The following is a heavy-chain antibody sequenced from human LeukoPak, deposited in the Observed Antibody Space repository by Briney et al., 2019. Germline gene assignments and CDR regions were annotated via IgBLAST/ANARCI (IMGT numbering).Heavy chain of an antibody. CDR2: IYPGDSDT. CDR3: ARRNDILTGYTDY. D-gene: IGHD3-9*01. CDR1: GYRLTSYW. J-gene: IGHJ4*02. Sequence: GESLKISCKGSGYRLTSYWIGWGRPMPGKGLEWMGIIYPGDSDTRYSPSFQGQVTISADRSISTAYLQWSSLKASDTAMYYCARRNDILTGYTDYWGQGTLVTVSS. V-gene: IGHV5-51*01.